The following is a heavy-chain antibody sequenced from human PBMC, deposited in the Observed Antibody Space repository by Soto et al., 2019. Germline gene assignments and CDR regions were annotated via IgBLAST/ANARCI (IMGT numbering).Heavy chain of an antibody. CDR1: GFSLTTTEVA. CDR2: IYWDDDK. J-gene: IGHJ4*02. D-gene: IGHD4-4*01. Sequence: QITLKESGPSLVNPTQSLTLTCSFSGFSLTTTEVAVGWIRQPPGKALEWLALIYWDDDKRYSPSLKSSLTNTKDTAKNQVVLTMTTVHPEDTATYFCAHSEPIATVAFAYGGQGILGTVSS. V-gene: IGHV2-5*02. CDR3: AHSEPIATVAFAY.